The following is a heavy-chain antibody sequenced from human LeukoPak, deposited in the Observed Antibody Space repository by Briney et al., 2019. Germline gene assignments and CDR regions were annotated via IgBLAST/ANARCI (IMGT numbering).Heavy chain of an antibody. CDR3: ASTLYSSGWYPDY. D-gene: IGHD6-19*01. Sequence: ASVKVSCKPSGYTFTGYYLHWVRQAPGQGLEWMGWINPNTGATIYAEKFQGRVTMTRDTSISTAYMELSRLRSDDTAVYYCASTLYSSGWYPDYWGQGTLVTVSS. CDR2: INPNTGAT. J-gene: IGHJ4*02. CDR1: GYTFTGYY. V-gene: IGHV1-2*02.